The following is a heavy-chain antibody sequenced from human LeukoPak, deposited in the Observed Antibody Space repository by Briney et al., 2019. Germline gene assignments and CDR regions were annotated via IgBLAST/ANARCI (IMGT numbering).Heavy chain of an antibody. Sequence: ASVKVSCKPSGYTFTDYYMHWVRQAPGQGLEWMGWINPYSGGTNYAQKFQGRVTMTRDTSINTAYMELSSLRSDDMGIYYCARTETDYDSSGYNPNFDYWGQGTLATVSS. CDR3: ARTETDYDSSGYNPNFDY. V-gene: IGHV1-2*02. CDR1: GYTFTDYY. CDR2: INPYSGGT. D-gene: IGHD3-22*01. J-gene: IGHJ4*02.